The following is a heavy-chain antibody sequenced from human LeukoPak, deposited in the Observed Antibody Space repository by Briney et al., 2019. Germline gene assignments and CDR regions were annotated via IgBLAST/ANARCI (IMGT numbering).Heavy chain of an antibody. CDR3: ASPDPEWWLRESNNALDY. Sequence: GGSLRLSCAASGFTFSSYSMNWVRQAPGKGLEWVSSISSSSSYIYYADSVKDRFTISRDNAKNSLYLQMNSLRAEDTAVYYCASPDPEWWLRESNNALDYWGQGTLVTVSS. CDR2: ISSSSSYI. D-gene: IGHD5-12*01. J-gene: IGHJ4*02. CDR1: GFTFSSYS. V-gene: IGHV3-21*01.